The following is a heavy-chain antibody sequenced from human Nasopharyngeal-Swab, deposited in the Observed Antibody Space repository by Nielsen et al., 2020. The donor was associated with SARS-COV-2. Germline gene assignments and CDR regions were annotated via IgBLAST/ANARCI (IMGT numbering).Heavy chain of an antibody. CDR1: GYTFNNYY. D-gene: IGHD2-2*01. CDR3: ARRGSCSGSSCDMDV. CDR2: INPGSGGT. V-gene: IGHV1-46*02. Sequence: ASVKVSCKASGYTFNNYYIHWVRQAPGQGLEWMGMINPGSGGTTYAQKFQGRVIMTRDTSTSTVFMDLSSLRSEDTAVYYCARRGSCSGSSCDMDVWGQGTTVTVSS. J-gene: IGHJ6*02.